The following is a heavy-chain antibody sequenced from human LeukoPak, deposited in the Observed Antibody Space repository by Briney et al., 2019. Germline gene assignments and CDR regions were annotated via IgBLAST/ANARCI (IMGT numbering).Heavy chain of an antibody. CDR2: MNPNSGNT. D-gene: IGHD6-25*01. V-gene: IGHV1-8*01. CDR3: ARRQRPFDH. J-gene: IGHJ5*02. Sequence: GASVKVSCKASGYTFTSYDINWVRQAPGQGLEWMGWMNPNSGNTDYAQKFQGRVTMTRNTSISTAYMELSSLRSEDTAVYYCARRQRPFDHWGQGTLVTVSS. CDR1: GYTFTSYD.